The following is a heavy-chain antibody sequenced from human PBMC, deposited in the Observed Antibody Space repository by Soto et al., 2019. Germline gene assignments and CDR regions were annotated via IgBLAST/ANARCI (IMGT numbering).Heavy chain of an antibody. CDR1: GFTFSSCN. V-gene: IGHV3-48*02. Sequence: EVQLVESGGGLVQPGGSLRLSCAASGFTFSSCNMHWVRQAPGKGLEWLSYISSTSTTIYYADSVKRRFTISRDNAKNSLYLQMNSLRDEDTAVYYCARDPYGDFAPWSHPWGQGTLIIVSS. J-gene: IGHJ5*02. D-gene: IGHD4-17*01. CDR3: ARDPYGDFAPWSHP. CDR2: ISSTSTTI.